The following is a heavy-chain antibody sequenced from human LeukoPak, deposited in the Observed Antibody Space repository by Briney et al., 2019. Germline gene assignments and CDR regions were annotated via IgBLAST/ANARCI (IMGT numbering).Heavy chain of an antibody. CDR2: ISYEGSNK. V-gene: IGHV3-30-3*01. CDR3: ARDNGYDSYDY. D-gene: IGHD5-12*01. J-gene: IGHJ4*02. CDR1: GFTFRDYA. Sequence: GGSLRLSCAASGFTFRDYAMHWVRQAPGQGLDWVALISYEGSNKYYADSVKGRFTISRDNSKNTLYLQMNSLRAEDTAVYYCARDNGYDSYDYWGQGTLVTVSS.